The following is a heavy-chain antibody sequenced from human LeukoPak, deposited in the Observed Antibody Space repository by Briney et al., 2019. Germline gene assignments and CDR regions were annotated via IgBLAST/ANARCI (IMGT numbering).Heavy chain of an antibody. Sequence: SETLSLTCAVYGGSFSGYYWSWIRQPPGKGLEWIGEINHSGSTNYNQSLKSRVTISVDTSKNQFSLKLSSVTAADTAVYYCARGTKLTRPMVRGVNRLYYFDYWGQGTLVTVSS. CDR2: INHSGST. D-gene: IGHD3-10*01. CDR1: GGSFSGYY. CDR3: ARGTKLTRPMVRGVNRLYYFDY. V-gene: IGHV4-34*01. J-gene: IGHJ4*02.